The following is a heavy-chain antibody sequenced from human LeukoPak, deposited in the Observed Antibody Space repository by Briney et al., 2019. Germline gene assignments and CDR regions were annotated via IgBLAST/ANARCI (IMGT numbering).Heavy chain of an antibody. CDR1: GGSISSYY. D-gene: IGHD3-10*01. Sequence: SETLSLTCTVSGGSISSYYWSWIRQPAGKGLEWIGRIYTSGSTNYNPSLESRVTMSVDTSKNQFSLKLSSVTAADTAVYYCARDGESPPDSSFDYWGQGTLVTVSS. CDR3: ARDGESPPDSSFDY. J-gene: IGHJ4*02. V-gene: IGHV4-4*07. CDR2: IYTSGST.